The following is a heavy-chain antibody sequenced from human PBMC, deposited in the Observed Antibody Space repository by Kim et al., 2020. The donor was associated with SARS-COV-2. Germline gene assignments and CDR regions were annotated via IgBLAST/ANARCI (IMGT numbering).Heavy chain of an antibody. J-gene: IGHJ4*02. V-gene: IGHV4-59*08. CDR1: GGSISSYY. CDR3: ARTYYDILTGYYPYYFDY. Sequence: SETLSLTCTVSGGSISSYYWSWIRQPPGKGLEWIGYIYYSGSTNYNPSLKSRVTISVDTSKNQFSLKLSSVTATDTAVYYCARTYYDILTGYYPYYFDYWGQGTLFTVSS. D-gene: IGHD3-9*01. CDR2: IYYSGST.